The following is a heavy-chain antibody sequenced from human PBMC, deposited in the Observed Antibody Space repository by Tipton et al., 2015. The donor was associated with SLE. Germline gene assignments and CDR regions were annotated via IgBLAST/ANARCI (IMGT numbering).Heavy chain of an antibody. CDR3: ATTQHPPSHKGRAPISVDTPKTLSPWKAALGPAADTAVYYCARHTDYGGNSDSFDY. CDR1: GGSISSSSYY. V-gene: IGHV4-39*01. J-gene: IGHJ4*02. Sequence: TLSLTCTVSGGSISSSSYYWGWIRQPPGKGLEWIGSIYYSGSTYYNPSLKSRVTISVDTSKNQFSLKLSSVTAADTAVYYCATTQHPPSHKGRAPISVDTPKTLSPWKAALGPAADTAVYYCARHTDYGGNSDSFDYWGQGTLVTVSS. CDR2: IYYSGST. D-gene: IGHD3-10*01.